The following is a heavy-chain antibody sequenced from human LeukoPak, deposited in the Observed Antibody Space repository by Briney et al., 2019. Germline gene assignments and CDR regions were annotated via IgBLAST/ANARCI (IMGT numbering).Heavy chain of an antibody. CDR2: VHPNSGNT. V-gene: IGHV1-8*01. CDR3: ARGPRNAP. J-gene: IGHJ5*02. CDR1: GYPFTTWE. Sequence: ASVTVSCKTSGYPFTTWEINWVRQAAGQGLEWMGWVHPNSGNTAYAQKFQGRVTMTRDTSISTAYMELSGLRFDDTAVYFCARGPRNAPWGQGTLVTVPS. D-gene: IGHD1-1*01.